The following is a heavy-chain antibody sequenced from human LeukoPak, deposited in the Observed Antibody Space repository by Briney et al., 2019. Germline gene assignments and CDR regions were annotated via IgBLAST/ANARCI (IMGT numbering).Heavy chain of an antibody. CDR1: GYTFTSYD. D-gene: IGHD4-17*01. CDR2: MNPNSGNT. V-gene: IGHV1-8*01. CDR3: ARGGDYDSWVYYYMDV. J-gene: IGHJ6*03. Sequence: ASVKVSCKASGYTFTSYDINWVRQATGQGLEWMGWMNPNSGNTGCAQKFQGRVTMTRNTSISTAYMELSSLRSEDTAVYYCARGGDYDSWVYYYMDVWGKGTTVTVSS.